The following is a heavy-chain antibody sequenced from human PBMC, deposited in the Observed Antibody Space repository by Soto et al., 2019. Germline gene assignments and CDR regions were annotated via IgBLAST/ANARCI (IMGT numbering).Heavy chain of an antibody. CDR2: IIPIFGTA. Sequence: SRKVCCDASGGTFSSYAISWVRQAPGQGLEWMGGIIPIFGTANYAQKFQGRVTITADESTSTAYMELSSLRSEDTAVYYCASPPGTLTDYYFDYWVQGTPVTVSS. D-gene: IGHD6-13*01. CDR3: ASPPGTLTDYYFDY. J-gene: IGHJ4*02. V-gene: IGHV1-69*13. CDR1: GGTFSSYA.